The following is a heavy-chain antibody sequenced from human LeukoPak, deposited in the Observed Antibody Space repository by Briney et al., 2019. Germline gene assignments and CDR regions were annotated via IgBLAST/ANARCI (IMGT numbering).Heavy chain of an antibody. J-gene: IGHJ4*02. CDR1: GGSFSGYY. V-gene: IGHV4-34*01. CDR2: INHSGST. D-gene: IGHD3-22*01. Sequence: PSETLSLTCAVYGGSFSGYYWSWIRQPPGKGLEWIGEINHSGSTNYNPSLKSRVTISVDTSKNQFSLKLSSVTAADTAVYYCARGDYHIPLDYWGQGTLVTVSS. CDR3: ARGDYHIPLDY.